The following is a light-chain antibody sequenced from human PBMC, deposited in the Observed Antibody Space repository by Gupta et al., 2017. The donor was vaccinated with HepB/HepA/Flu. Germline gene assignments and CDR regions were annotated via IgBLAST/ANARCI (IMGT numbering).Light chain of an antibody. CDR3: QYYDSNLSGADVV. CDR1: SSNIGAGSD. V-gene: IGLV1-40*01. Sequence: QSVLTQPPSVSGAPGQRVTISCTGSSSNIGAGSDVTWDQQLPGTAPKLLICVNSNRRSGVADLFSGSTSGTSASVAITGLQAEDEADYYCQYYDSNLSGADVVFGGGTKLTVL. J-gene: IGLJ2*01. CDR2: VNS.